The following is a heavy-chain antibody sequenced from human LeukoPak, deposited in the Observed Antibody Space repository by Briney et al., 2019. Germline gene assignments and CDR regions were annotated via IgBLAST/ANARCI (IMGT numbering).Heavy chain of an antibody. V-gene: IGHV3-30*02. CDR2: IRYDGSNK. CDR1: GFTFSSYG. D-gene: IGHD1-26*01. J-gene: IGHJ4*02. Sequence: PGGSLRLSCAASGFTFSSYGMHWVRQAPGKGLEGVAFIRYDGSNKYYADSVKGRFTISRDNSKNTLYLQMNSLRAEDTAVYYCAKPPPSKGWEPDGDYWGQGTLVTVSS. CDR3: AKPPPSKGWEPDGDY.